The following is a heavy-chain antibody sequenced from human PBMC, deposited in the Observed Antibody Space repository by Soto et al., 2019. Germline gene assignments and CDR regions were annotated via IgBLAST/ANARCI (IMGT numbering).Heavy chain of an antibody. D-gene: IGHD3-3*01. V-gene: IGHV1-18*04. Sequence: GASVKVSCKASGYTFTSYGISWVRQAPGQGLEWMGWISAYNGNTNYAQKLQGRVTMTTDTSTSTAYVELRSLRSDDTAVYYCARDLARTIFGVVTSHRYYYYGMDVWGQGTTVTVSS. CDR3: ARDLARTIFGVVTSHRYYYYGMDV. J-gene: IGHJ6*02. CDR1: GYTFTSYG. CDR2: ISAYNGNT.